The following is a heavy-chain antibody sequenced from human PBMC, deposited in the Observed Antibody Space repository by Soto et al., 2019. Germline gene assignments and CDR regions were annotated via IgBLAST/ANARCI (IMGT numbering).Heavy chain of an antibody. Sequence: ASETLSLTCAVSGCSISSGYYWGWIRQPPGKGLEWIGSIYHSGTTYYNPSLKSRVTISVDTSKNQFSLRLSSVSAADTAVYYCARDFGVVISSWSGGMDVWGQGTTVTVSS. CDR1: GCSISSGYY. V-gene: IGHV4-38-2*02. J-gene: IGHJ6*02. CDR2: IYHSGTT. CDR3: ARDFGVVISSWSGGMDV. D-gene: IGHD3-3*01.